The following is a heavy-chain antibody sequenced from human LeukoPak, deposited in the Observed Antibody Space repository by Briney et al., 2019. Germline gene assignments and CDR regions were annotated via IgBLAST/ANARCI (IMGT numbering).Heavy chain of an antibody. CDR2: INYRGST. J-gene: IGHJ4*02. Sequence: PSETLSLTRAVYGGSFCGYYWRWIRQPPGKGLGGIGEINYRGSTNYNPSLKRRFTISLDTSKNQSSLKLSSVTAADTAVYYCARGGYSYGYRVGNTGKHKFDYWGQGTLVTVSS. CDR3: ARGGYSYGYRVGNTGKHKFDY. V-gene: IGHV4-34*01. CDR1: GGSFCGYY. D-gene: IGHD5-18*01.